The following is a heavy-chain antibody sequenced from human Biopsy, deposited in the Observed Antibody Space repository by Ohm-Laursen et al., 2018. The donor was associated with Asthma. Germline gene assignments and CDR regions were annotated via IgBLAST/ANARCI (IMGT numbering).Heavy chain of an antibody. CDR2: IMTVFGTT. D-gene: IGHD6-19*01. Sequence: SVKVSCKAPGGTFSNFAISWERQAPGQGLEWLGGIMTVFGTTNYAQKFQGRVTITADESTSTAYMEVTSLRSEDTAIYYCARCQVGYSSGWSLLLKKIYYSGMDVWGQGTAVSVSS. V-gene: IGHV1-69*13. CDR1: GGTFSNFA. CDR3: ARCQVGYSSGWSLLLKKIYYSGMDV. J-gene: IGHJ6*02.